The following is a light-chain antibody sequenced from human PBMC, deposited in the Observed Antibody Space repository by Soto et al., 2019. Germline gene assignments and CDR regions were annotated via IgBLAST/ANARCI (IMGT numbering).Light chain of an antibody. CDR3: QQYNNWPPST. J-gene: IGKJ5*01. Sequence: VVMTQSKNTPSVSPGERATLSCRAGHSVSSNLAWYQQKPGQPPRLLIYGASTTATGIPARISGSGSWTKFTLTISNLQSEDVGVYYCQQYNNWPPSTFGQGTRLEV. V-gene: IGKV3-15*01. CDR2: GAS. CDR1: HSVSSN.